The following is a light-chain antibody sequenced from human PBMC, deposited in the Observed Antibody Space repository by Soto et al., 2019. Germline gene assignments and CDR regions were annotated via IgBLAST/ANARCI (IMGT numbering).Light chain of an antibody. CDR2: GAS. Sequence: IVLINSPPTLALSPGKSATLSCRASQTVGRRFLAWFQHKPGQAPRLLIYGASTRATGIPDRFSGSGSGTDFTLTISRLEPEDFAVYYCHQYGSSQTFGQGTKVDIK. CDR3: HQYGSSQT. CDR1: QTVGRRF. V-gene: IGKV3-20*01. J-gene: IGKJ1*01.